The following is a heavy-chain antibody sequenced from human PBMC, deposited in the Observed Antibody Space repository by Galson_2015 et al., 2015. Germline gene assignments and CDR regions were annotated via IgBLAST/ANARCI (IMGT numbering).Heavy chain of an antibody. CDR3: ARQTGYSSSWPHFDY. D-gene: IGHD6-13*01. V-gene: IGHV6-1*01. Sequence: CAISGDSVSSNSAAWNWIRQSPSRGLEWLGRTYYRSKWYNDYAVSVKSRITINPDTSKNQFSLQLNSVTPEDTAVYYCARQTGYSSSWPHFDYWGQGTLVTVSS. CDR1: GDSVSSNSAA. J-gene: IGHJ4*02. CDR2: TYYRSKWYN.